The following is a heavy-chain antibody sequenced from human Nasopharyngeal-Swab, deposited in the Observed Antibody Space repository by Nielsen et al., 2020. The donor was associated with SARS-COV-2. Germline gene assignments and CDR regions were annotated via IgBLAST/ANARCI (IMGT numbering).Heavy chain of an antibody. D-gene: IGHD3-22*01. Sequence: ASVKVSCKASGYTFTSYAMHWVRQAPGQRLEWRGWINAGNGNTKYSQKFQGRVTITRDTAATTAYMELSSLRSEDTAVYYCAFVSYDSSGYYYSYWGQGTLVTVSS. CDR1: GYTFTSYA. V-gene: IGHV1-3*01. CDR3: AFVSYDSSGYYYSY. CDR2: INAGNGNT. J-gene: IGHJ4*02.